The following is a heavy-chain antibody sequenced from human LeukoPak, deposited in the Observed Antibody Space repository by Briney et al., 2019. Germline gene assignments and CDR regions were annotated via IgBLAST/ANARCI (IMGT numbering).Heavy chain of an antibody. CDR3: ARVGDIDAFDI. CDR2: ISTYSDNT. V-gene: IGHV1-18*01. Sequence: ASVKVSCKASGYTFTTYGISWVRQAPGQGLEWMGWISTYSDNTIYAQKLQGRVTMTTDTSTNTAYMELRSLRSDDTAVYYCARVGDIDAFDIWGQGTMVTVSS. J-gene: IGHJ3*02. CDR1: GYTFTTYG. D-gene: IGHD2-15*01.